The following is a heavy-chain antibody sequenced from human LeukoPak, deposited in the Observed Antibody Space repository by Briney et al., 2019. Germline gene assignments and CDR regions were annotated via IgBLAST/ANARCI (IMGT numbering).Heavy chain of an antibody. J-gene: IGHJ3*02. CDR1: GFTFSSYG. D-gene: IGHD6-13*01. Sequence: GGSLRLSCAASGFTFSSYGMHWVRQAPGKGLEWVAVIWHDGSNKYYADSVKGRFTISRDNSKNTLYLQMNSLRAEDTAVYYCARGGGGSSWLDAFDIWGQGTMVTVSS. V-gene: IGHV3-33*01. CDR2: IWHDGSNK. CDR3: ARGGGGSSWLDAFDI.